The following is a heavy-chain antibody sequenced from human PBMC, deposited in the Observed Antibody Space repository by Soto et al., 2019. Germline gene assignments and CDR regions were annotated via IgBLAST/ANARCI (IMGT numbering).Heavy chain of an antibody. Sequence: QVQLVQSGAEVKKPGASVKVSCKASGYTFTSYGISWVRQAPGQGLEWMGWINPYNGNTKNAQKLQGRATMTTDTSTSTVCIELRSLRSDDTAVYYCARDLKLGLGDYWCQGTLVTVSS. J-gene: IGHJ4*02. CDR2: INPYNGNT. V-gene: IGHV1-18*01. CDR3: ARDLKLGLGDY. CDR1: GYTFTSYG. D-gene: IGHD6-13*01.